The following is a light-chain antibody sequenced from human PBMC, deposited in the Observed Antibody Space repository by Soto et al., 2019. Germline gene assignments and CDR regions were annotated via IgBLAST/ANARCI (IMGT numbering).Light chain of an antibody. CDR1: SSDVGGYNY. V-gene: IGLV2-8*01. CDR2: EVS. CDR3: SSYAGSNNFVV. J-gene: IGLJ2*01. Sequence: QSALPQPPSASGSPGQSVTISCTGTSSDVGGYNYVSWYQQHPGKAPKLMIYEVSKRPSGVPDRFSGSKSGNTASLPVSGLQAEDEADYYCSSYAGSNNFVVFGGGTKLTVL.